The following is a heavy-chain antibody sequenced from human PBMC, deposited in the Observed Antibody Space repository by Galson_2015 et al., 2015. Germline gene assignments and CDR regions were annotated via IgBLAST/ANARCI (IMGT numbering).Heavy chain of an antibody. CDR1: GYSFTSYW. D-gene: IGHD5-24*01. V-gene: IGHV5-10-1*01. CDR2: IDPSDSYT. CDR3: ARLVGDGYNPGWFDP. Sequence: QTGAEVKKPGESLRISCKGSGYSFTSYWISWVRQMPGKGLEWMGRIDPSDSYTNYSPSFQGHVTISADKSISTAYLQWSSLKASDTAMYYCARLVGDGYNPGWFDPWGQGTLATVSS. J-gene: IGHJ5*02.